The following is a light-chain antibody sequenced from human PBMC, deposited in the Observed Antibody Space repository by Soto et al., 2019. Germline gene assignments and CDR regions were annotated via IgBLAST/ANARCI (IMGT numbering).Light chain of an antibody. CDR1: QYISSW. J-gene: IGKJ3*01. Sequence: DIQLTQSPSTLSASVGDRVTITCRASQYISSWLAWYQQKPGKAPKLLIYKASILESGVPSRFSGSGSGTEFTLTISSLQPDDFGTYSCKQYESYSSFGPGTKVDIK. CDR3: KQYESYSS. CDR2: KAS. V-gene: IGKV1-5*03.